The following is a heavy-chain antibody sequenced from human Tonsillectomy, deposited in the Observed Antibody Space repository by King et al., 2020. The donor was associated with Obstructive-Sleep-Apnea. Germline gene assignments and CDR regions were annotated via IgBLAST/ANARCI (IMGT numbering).Heavy chain of an antibody. D-gene: IGHD4-17*01. CDR3: AKGISTMTTVTPVDY. CDR1: GGKGRKEG. J-gene: IGHJ4*02. V-gene: IGHV3-30*18. CDR2: REGEGRKE. Sequence: VQMVEAGGGGGETGRSLRSEGEGEGGKGRKEGRKGGGKEKGKGREGGEGREGEGRKEEGEESVKGRFTISRDNSKNTLYLQMNSLRAEDTAVYYCAKGISTMTTVTPVDYWGQGTLVTVSS.